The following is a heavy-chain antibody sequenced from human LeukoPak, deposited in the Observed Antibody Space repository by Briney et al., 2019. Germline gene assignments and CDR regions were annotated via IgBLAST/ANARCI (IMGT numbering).Heavy chain of an antibody. CDR2: VDSDGSGT. Sequence: GGSLRLSCAASGFTFSSYWMHWVRQAPGKGLMWVSRVDSDGSGTIYADSVKGRFTISRDNAKNTVYLQMNSLRAEDTAVYYCARGGYGHGFDVWGQGTMITVSS. J-gene: IGHJ3*01. CDR3: ARGGYGHGFDV. V-gene: IGHV3-74*01. D-gene: IGHD2-15*01. CDR1: GFTFSSYW.